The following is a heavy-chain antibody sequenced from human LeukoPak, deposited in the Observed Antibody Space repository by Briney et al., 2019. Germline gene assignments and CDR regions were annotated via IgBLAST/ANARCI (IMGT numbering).Heavy chain of an antibody. CDR3: ARGMATIDGYYYYMDV. CDR2: ISYDGSNK. D-gene: IGHD5-24*01. J-gene: IGHJ6*03. V-gene: IGHV3-30*03. CDR1: GFTFSSYG. Sequence: GGSLRLSCAASGFTFSSYGMHWVRQAPGKGLEWVAVISYDGSNKYYADSVKGRFTISRDNSKNTLYLQMNSLRAEDTAVYYCARGMATIDGYYYYMDVWGKGTTVTVSS.